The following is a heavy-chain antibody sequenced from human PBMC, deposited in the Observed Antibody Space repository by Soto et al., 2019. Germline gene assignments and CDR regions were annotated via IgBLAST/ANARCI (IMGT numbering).Heavy chain of an antibody. V-gene: IGHV3-23*01. D-gene: IGHD2-15*01. CDR1: GFTFGNYA. Sequence: GGSLRLSCVGSGFTFGNYAMSWVRQAPGKGLEWVSSITGIDGRTYYADSVKGRLTISRDNPKNTLYLQMNNLRAEDTAMFYCAKDRGPYCSGGICYPPSWFDPWGQGTPVTVSS. CDR3: AKDRGPYCSGGICYPPSWFDP. J-gene: IGHJ5*02. CDR2: ITGIDGRT.